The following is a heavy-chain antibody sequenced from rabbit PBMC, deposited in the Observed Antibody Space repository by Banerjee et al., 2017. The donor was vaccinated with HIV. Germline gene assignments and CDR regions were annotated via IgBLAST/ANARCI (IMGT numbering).Heavy chain of an antibody. CDR1: GLDFSSSYW. Sequence: QEQLVESGGDLVKPGASLTLTCKASGLDFSSSYWICWVRQAPGKGLEWIAWIYTGSSGSTYYATWAKGRFTISKTSSTTVTLQMTSLTAADTATYFCVREGADSSGYNLWGPGPWSPS. CDR3: VREGADSSGYNL. D-gene: IGHD1-1*01. V-gene: IGHV1S45*01. J-gene: IGHJ4*01. CDR2: IYTGSSGST.